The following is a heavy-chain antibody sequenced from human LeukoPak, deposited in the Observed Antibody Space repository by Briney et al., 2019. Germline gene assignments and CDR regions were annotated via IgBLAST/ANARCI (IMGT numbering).Heavy chain of an antibody. Sequence: GGSLRLSCAASGFTFNIYWIHWVRQAPGKGLVWVSRIDSDGSGTIYADSVKGRFTVSGDNAKNTLYLQMNSLRAEDTAVYYCARGGGDHGFDIWGQGTMVTVSS. CDR3: ARGGGDHGFDI. V-gene: IGHV3-74*01. CDR1: GFTFNIYW. D-gene: IGHD6-25*01. CDR2: IDSDGSGT. J-gene: IGHJ3*02.